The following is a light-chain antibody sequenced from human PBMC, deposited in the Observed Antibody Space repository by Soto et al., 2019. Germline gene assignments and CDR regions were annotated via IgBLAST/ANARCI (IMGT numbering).Light chain of an antibody. CDR2: EVT. CDR3: MQSIQVRT. V-gene: IGKV2D-29*01. CDR1: QTLLHSDGRTY. J-gene: IGKJ1*01. Sequence: DVVMTQSPLSLPVTLGQAASISCKSSQTLLHSDGRTYLYWYLQKPGQPPQPLMYEVTNRFSGVPERFSGSGSGTDFTLKISRVEAEDAGLYYCMQSIQVRTFGQGTKVDIK.